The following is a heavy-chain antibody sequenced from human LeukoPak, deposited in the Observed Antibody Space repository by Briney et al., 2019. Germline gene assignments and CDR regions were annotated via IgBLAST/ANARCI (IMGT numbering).Heavy chain of an antibody. D-gene: IGHD3-10*01. J-gene: IGHJ4*02. CDR3: ARDIMSGSGSYLL. Sequence: PSQTLSLTCAVSGGSISSSNWWSWVRQPPGKGLEWIGEIYHSGSTNYNPSLKSRVTISVDKSKNQFSLKLSSVTAADTAVYYCARDIMSGSGSYLLWGQGTLVTVSS. CDR1: GGSISSSNW. V-gene: IGHV4-4*02. CDR2: IYHSGST.